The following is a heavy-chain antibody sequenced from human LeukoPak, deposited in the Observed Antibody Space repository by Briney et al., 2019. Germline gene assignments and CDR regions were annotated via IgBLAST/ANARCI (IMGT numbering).Heavy chain of an antibody. CDR2: IYYSGST. CDR1: GGSISSSSYY. Sequence: SETLSLTCTVSGGSISSSSYYWCWIRQPPGKGLEWIGSIYYSGSTYYNPSLKTRVTISVDTSKNQFSLKLSSVTAADTAVYYCARQLTGYSYGPDLDYWGQGTLVTVSS. V-gene: IGHV4-39*01. CDR3: ARQLTGYSYGPDLDY. J-gene: IGHJ4*02. D-gene: IGHD5-18*01.